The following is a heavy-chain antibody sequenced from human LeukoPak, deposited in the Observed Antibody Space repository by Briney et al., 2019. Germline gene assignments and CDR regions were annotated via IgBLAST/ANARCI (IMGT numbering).Heavy chain of an antibody. CDR2: IKSDSSHI. Sequence: GGSLRLSCAASGFIFSAYSMNWVRQAPGKGLEWVSSIKSDSSHISYANSVRGRFTISRDNGQNSLYLQINSLRVEDTAVYYCTRGVVPAAFDIWGQGTMVTVSS. V-gene: IGHV3-21*01. CDR1: GFIFSAYS. J-gene: IGHJ3*02. CDR3: TRGVVPAAFDI. D-gene: IGHD2-2*01.